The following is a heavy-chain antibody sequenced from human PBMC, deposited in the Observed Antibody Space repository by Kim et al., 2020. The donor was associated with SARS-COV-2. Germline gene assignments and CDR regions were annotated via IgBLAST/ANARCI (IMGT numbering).Heavy chain of an antibody. CDR3: ARERRLLWFGSLGY. J-gene: IGHJ4*02. CDR1: GFTFSSYS. D-gene: IGHD3-10*01. Sequence: GGSLRLSCAASGFTFSSYSMNWVRQAPGKGLEWVSYISSSSSTIYYADSVKGRFTISRDNAKNSLYLQMNSLRDEDTAVYYCARERRLLWFGSLGYWGQGTLVTVSS. CDR2: ISSSSSTI. V-gene: IGHV3-48*02.